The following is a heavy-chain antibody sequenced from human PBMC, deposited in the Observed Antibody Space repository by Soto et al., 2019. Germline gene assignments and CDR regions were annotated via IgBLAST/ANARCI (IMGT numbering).Heavy chain of an antibody. J-gene: IGHJ5*02. D-gene: IGHD2-15*01. CDR3: ARHATPRYLPPFEP. Sequence: GESLKISCKGSGYTFNNYWIGWVRQMPGKGLEWMGIIDPSDSDTRYRPSFQGQVTISADKSTNTVYLQWSSLKASDTAMYYCARHATPRYLPPFEPCCPGTLVTVAS. CDR2: IDPSDSDT. CDR1: GYTFNNYW. V-gene: IGHV5-51*01.